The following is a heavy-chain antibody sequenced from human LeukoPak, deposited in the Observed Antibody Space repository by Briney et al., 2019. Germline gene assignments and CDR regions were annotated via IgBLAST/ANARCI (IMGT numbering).Heavy chain of an antibody. CDR2: ISSSSGYI. D-gene: IGHD3-9*01. V-gene: IGHV3-21*01. CDR1: GFTFSSYS. CDR3: AGVLRYFDWLFPAHAFDI. Sequence: GGSLRLSXAASGFTFSSYSMNWVRQAPGKGLEWVSSISSSSGYIYYADSVKGRFTISRDNAKNSLYLQMNSLRAEDTAVYYCAGVLRYFDWLFPAHAFDIWGQGTMVTVSS. J-gene: IGHJ3*02.